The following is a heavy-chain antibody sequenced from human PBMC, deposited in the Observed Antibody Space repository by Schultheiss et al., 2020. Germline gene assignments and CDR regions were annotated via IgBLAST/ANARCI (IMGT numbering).Heavy chain of an antibody. CDR1: GGSISSYY. J-gene: IGHJ6*02. CDR2: IYHSGST. V-gene: IGHV4-59*12. D-gene: IGHD6-6*01. Sequence: SETLSLTCSVSGGSISSYYWSWIRQPPGKGLEWIGSIYHSGSTNYNPSLKSRVTMSVDTSKNQFSLKLSSVTAADTAVYYCARDHSSHYYYGMDVWGQGTTVTVSS. CDR3: ARDHSSHYYYGMDV.